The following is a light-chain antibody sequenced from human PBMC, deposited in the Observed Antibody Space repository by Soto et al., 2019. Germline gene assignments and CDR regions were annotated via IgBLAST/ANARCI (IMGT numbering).Light chain of an antibody. V-gene: IGKV4-1*01. Sequence: DIVMTQSPDSLAVSLGERATINCKSSQSVLYSSNNKNYLAWYQQKPGQPPKLLIYWASTRESGVPDRFSGSGSGTDFTLTISSLQAEDVAVYYCQQYYSTPQTFGQGNKVEI. J-gene: IGKJ1*01. CDR2: WAS. CDR1: QSVLYSSNNKNY. CDR3: QQYYSTPQT.